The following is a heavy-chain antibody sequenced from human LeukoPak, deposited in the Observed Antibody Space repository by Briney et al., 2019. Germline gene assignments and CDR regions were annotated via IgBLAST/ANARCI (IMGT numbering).Heavy chain of an antibody. CDR2: IIPIFGTA. V-gene: IGHV1-69*06. D-gene: IGHD7-27*01. Sequence: SVKVSCKASGGTFSSYAISWVRQAPGQGLEWMGGIIPIFGTANYAQKFQGRVTITADKSTSTAYMELSSLRSEDTAVYYCASTTGDRYYHYYMDVWGKGTTVTVSS. CDR1: GGTFSSYA. J-gene: IGHJ6*03. CDR3: ASTTGDRYYHYYMDV.